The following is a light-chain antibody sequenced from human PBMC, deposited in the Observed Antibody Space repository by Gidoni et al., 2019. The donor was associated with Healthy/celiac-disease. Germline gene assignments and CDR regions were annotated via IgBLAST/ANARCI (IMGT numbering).Light chain of an antibody. CDR3: QQYYSYQFT. Sequence: AIRMTQSPSSFSASTGDRVTITWRASQGISSYLAWYQQKPGKAPKLLIYAASTLQSGVPSRFSGSGSGTDFTLTISCLQSEDFATYYCQQYYSYQFTFGPGTKVDIK. CDR2: AAS. J-gene: IGKJ3*01. V-gene: IGKV1-8*01. CDR1: QGISSY.